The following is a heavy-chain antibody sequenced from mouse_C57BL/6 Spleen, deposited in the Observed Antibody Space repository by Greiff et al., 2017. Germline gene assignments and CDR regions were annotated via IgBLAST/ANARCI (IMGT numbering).Heavy chain of an antibody. CDR1: GFNIKDYY. J-gene: IGHJ3*01. CDR2: IDPEDGET. V-gene: IGHV14-2*01. Sequence: EVQLQQSGAELVKPGASVKLSCTASGFNIKDYYMHWVKQRTEQGLEWIGRIDPEDGETKYAPKFQGKATLTADTSSNTAYLQLSSLTSEDTAVYYCAINWDGFAYWGQGTLVTVSA. D-gene: IGHD4-1*01. CDR3: AINWDGFAY.